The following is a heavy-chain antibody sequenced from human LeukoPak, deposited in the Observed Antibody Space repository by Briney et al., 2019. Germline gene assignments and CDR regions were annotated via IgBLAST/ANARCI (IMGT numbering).Heavy chain of an antibody. V-gene: IGHV4-39*07. CDR1: GGSISSSSYY. Sequence: SETLSLTCTVSGGSISSSSYYWGWIRQPPGKGLEWIGSIYYSGSTYYNPSLKSRVTISVDTSKNQFSLKLSSVTAADTAVYYCAREQGAVAGPDYWGQGTLVTVSS. D-gene: IGHD6-19*01. J-gene: IGHJ4*02. CDR3: AREQGAVAGPDY. CDR2: IYYSGST.